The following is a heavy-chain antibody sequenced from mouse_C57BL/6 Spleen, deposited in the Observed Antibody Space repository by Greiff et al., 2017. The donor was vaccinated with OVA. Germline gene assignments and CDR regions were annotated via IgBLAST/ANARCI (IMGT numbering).Heavy chain of an antibody. Sequence: QVQLQQSGAELVRPGTSVKVSCKASGYAFTNYLIEWVKQRPGQGLEWIGEINPGSGGTNYNEKLKGKATLTADKSSSPAYMPLSSLTSEDSAVXFCARGDYYGSSLFDYWGQGTTLTVSS. CDR2: INPGSGGT. D-gene: IGHD1-1*01. CDR1: GYAFTNYL. J-gene: IGHJ2*01. V-gene: IGHV1-54*01. CDR3: ARGDYYGSSLFDY.